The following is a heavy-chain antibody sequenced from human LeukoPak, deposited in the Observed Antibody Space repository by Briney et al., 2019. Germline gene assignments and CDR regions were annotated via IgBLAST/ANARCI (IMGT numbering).Heavy chain of an antibody. V-gene: IGHV1-69*05. Sequence: SVKVACKASGGTFSSYAISWVRQAPGQGLEWMGGIIPIFGTANYAQKFQGRVTITTDESTSTAYMELSSLRSEDTAVYYCASPVPIFGATAGGVDDDAFDIWGQGTMVTVSS. J-gene: IGHJ3*02. D-gene: IGHD3-3*01. CDR3: ASPVPIFGATAGGVDDDAFDI. CDR2: IIPIFGTA. CDR1: GGTFSSYA.